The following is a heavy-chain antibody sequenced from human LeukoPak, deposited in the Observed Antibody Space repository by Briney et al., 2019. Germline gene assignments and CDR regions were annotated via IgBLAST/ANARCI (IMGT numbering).Heavy chain of an antibody. CDR1: GFTFSNYV. V-gene: IGHV3-23*01. CDR3: VKVGGGGGWYWSL. D-gene: IGHD6-19*01. Sequence: PGGSLRLSCTGSGFTFSNYVMSWVRQAPGKRLEWVSGISDSGDDTDYADSVKGRFTISRDNSKNTLFLKMNILRVEDTAVYYCVKVGGGGGWYWSLWGRGTVVSVSS. J-gene: IGHJ4*02. CDR2: ISDSGDDT.